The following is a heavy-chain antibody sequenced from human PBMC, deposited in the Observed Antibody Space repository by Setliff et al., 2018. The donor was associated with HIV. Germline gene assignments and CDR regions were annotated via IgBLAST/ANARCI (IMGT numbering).Heavy chain of an antibody. Sequence: SETLSLTCTVSGASISSYYWSWIRQPPGEGLQWIGYVFYSGSTNYNPSLKSRVTISLDTSKNQFSLKLTSVTAAEPAVYYCAREGRYSSACFFDYWGQGTLVTVSS. D-gene: IGHD6-19*01. CDR3: AREGRYSSACFFDY. CDR1: GASISSYY. CDR2: VFYSGST. V-gene: IGHV4-59*01. J-gene: IGHJ4*02.